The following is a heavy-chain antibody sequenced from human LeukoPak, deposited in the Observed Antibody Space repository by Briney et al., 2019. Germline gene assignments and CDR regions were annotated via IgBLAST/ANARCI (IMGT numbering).Heavy chain of an antibody. J-gene: IGHJ6*02. D-gene: IGHD3-3*01. Sequence: ASVKVSCKASGYTFTSYDINWVRQAPGQGLEWMGWMNPNSGNTGYAQKFQGRVTMTRNTSISTAYMELSSLRSEDTAVYYCARGVGDFWSGYSPYYYYGMDVWGQGTTVTVSS. CDR1: GYTFTSYD. CDR2: MNPNSGNT. V-gene: IGHV1-8*01. CDR3: ARGVGDFWSGYSPYYYYGMDV.